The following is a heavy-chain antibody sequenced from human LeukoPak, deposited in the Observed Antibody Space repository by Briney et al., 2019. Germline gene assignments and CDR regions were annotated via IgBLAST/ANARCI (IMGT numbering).Heavy chain of an antibody. V-gene: IGHV4-59*01. CDR2: IYYTGST. J-gene: IGHJ5*02. CDR1: GGSISTYY. D-gene: IGHD1-26*01. CDR3: ARGGNYWPQWWFDP. Sequence: TSETLSLTCTVSGGSISTYYWSWIRQPPGKGLEWIGYIYYTGSTSYNPYLKSRVTMSLDASKNQFSLELNSVTPADTAVYYCARGGNYWPQWWFDPWGRGTLVSVSS.